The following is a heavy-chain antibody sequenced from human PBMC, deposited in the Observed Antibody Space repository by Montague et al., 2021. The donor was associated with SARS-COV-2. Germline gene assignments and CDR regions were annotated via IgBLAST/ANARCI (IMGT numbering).Heavy chain of an antibody. CDR2: FYTTGST. CDR3: ARSTFYSSGWWDNWYFDL. D-gene: IGHD6-19*01. J-gene: IGHJ2*01. Sequence: SETLSLTCTVSGGSISSYYWSWIRQPAGKGLEWIGRFYTTGSTNYNPSLKSRVTMSVDTSKNQFSLKLSSVTAADTAVYYCARSTFYSSGWWDNWYFDLWGRGTLSLSPQ. CDR1: GGSISSYY. V-gene: IGHV4-4*07.